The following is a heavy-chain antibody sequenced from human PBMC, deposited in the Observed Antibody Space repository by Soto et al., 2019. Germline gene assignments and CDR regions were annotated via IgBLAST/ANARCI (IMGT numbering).Heavy chain of an antibody. CDR2: ISYDGSNK. Sequence: QVQLVESGGGVVQPRRSLRLSCAASGFTFSSYAMHWVRQAPGKGLEWVAVISYDGSNKYYADSVKGRFTISRDNSKNTLYLQMNSLRAEDTAVYYCASSTFGELSLFDYWGQGTLVTVSS. CDR1: GFTFSSYA. CDR3: ASSTFGELSLFDY. J-gene: IGHJ4*02. V-gene: IGHV3-30-3*01. D-gene: IGHD3-10*01.